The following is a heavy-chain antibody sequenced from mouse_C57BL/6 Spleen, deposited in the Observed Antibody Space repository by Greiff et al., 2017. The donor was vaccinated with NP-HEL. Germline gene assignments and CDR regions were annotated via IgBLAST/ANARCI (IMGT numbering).Heavy chain of an antibody. CDR1: GYSITSGYY. V-gene: IGHV3-6*01. CDR3: AREAYDYDEYYFDY. D-gene: IGHD2-4*01. J-gene: IGHJ2*01. Sequence: EVQLQQSGPGLVKPSQSLSLTCSVTGYSITSGYYWNWIRQFPGNKLEWMGYISYDGSNNYNPSLKNRISITRVTSKNQFFLKLNSVTTEDTATYYCAREAYDYDEYYFDYWGQGTTLTVSS. CDR2: ISYDGSN.